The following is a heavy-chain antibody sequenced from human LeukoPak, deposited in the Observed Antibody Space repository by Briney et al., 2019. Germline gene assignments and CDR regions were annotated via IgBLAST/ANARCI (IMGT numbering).Heavy chain of an antibody. J-gene: IGHJ4*02. V-gene: IGHV1-69*04. CDR1: GGTFSSYA. D-gene: IGHD3-16*01. CDR3: GASITWFGGVFPPPPDY. CDR2: IIPIFGIA. Sequence: SVKVSCKASGGTFSSYAISWVRQAPGQGLEWMGRIIPIFGIANYAQKFQGRVTITADKSTSTAYMELSSLRSEDTAVYYCGASITWFGGVFPPPPDYWGQGTLVTVSS.